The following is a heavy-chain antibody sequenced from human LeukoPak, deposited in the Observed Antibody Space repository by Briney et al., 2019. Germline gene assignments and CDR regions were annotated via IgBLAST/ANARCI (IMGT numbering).Heavy chain of an antibody. CDR1: GYTFTSYG. J-gene: IGHJ4*02. D-gene: IGHD2-8*01. Sequence: EASVKVSCKASGYTFTSYGISWVRQAPGQGLEWMGWINPNSGGTTYAQKFQGRVTMTRDTSISTAYMELSRLRSDDTAVYYCARDRIRSGVTALGYWGQGTLVTVSS. V-gene: IGHV1-2*02. CDR2: INPNSGGT. CDR3: ARDRIRSGVTALGY.